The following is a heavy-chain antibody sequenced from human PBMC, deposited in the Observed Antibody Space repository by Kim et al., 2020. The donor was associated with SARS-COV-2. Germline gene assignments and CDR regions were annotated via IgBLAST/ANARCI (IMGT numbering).Heavy chain of an antibody. CDR1: GGSFSGYY. CDR2: INHSGST. D-gene: IGHD3-3*01. J-gene: IGHJ4*02. Sequence: SETLSLTCAVYGGSFSGYYWSWIRQPPGKGLEWIGEINHSGSTNYNPSLKSRVTISVDTSKNQFSLKLSSVTAADTAVYYCARGRLWSGYYFDYWGQGTLVTVSS. CDR3: ARGRLWSGYYFDY. V-gene: IGHV4-34*01.